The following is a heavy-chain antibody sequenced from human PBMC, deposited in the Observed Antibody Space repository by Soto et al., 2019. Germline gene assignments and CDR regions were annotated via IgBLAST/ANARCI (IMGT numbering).Heavy chain of an antibody. Sequence: SGPTLVNPTETLTLTCTVPGFSLTTGKMGVSWIRQPPGKALEWLAHIFSDNERSYSTSLQGRLTISKDTSGSQVVLSMTNVDPVDTATYYCARMNVDSYQFYYAMDVWGQGTTVTVSS. CDR3: ARMNVDSYQFYYAMDV. CDR1: GFSLTTGKMG. J-gene: IGHJ6*02. V-gene: IGHV2-26*01. CDR2: IFSDNER. D-gene: IGHD4-17*01.